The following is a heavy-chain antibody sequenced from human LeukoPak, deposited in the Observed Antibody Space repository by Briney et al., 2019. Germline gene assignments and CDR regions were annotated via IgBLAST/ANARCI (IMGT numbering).Heavy chain of an antibody. CDR2: ISAYNGKT. CDR1: GYTFTSYG. D-gene: IGHD3-9*01. J-gene: IGHJ4*02. CDR3: ARDLALRLVIPDY. Sequence: ASVKVCCKASGYTFTSYGISWVRPAPGQGLEGMGWISAYNGKTNYAQKLQGRVTMTTDTSTSTAYMELRSLRSDDTAVYYCARDLALRLVIPDYWGQGTLVTVSS. V-gene: IGHV1-18*01.